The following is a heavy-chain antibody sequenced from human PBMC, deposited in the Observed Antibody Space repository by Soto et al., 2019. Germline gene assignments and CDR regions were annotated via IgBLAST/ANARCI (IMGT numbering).Heavy chain of an antibody. CDR2: ISGNAGDT. D-gene: IGHD3-3*02. Sequence: PGGSLRLSCAASGLTFSSYAMSWVRQAPGKGLEWVSSISGNAGDTNYADSAKGRFTISRDNSKNTLYLQMNSLRAEDTAVYYCAKMSTGSIRDYWSQGTLVTVSS. CDR1: GLTFSSYA. J-gene: IGHJ4*01. CDR3: AKMSTGSIRDY. V-gene: IGHV3-23*01.